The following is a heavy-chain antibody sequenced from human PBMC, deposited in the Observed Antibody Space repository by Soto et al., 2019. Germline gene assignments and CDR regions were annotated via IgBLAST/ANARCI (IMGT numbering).Heavy chain of an antibody. D-gene: IGHD6-19*01. V-gene: IGHV4-30-4*01. CDR3: ARLEIVVAGQKIDY. CDR1: GGSISSGDYY. Sequence: SETLSLTCTVSGGSISSGDYYWSWIRQPPGKGLEWIGYIYYSGSTYYNPSLKSRATISVDTSKNQFSLKLSSVTAADTAVYYCARLEIVVAGQKIDYWGQGTLVTVSS. J-gene: IGHJ4*02. CDR2: IYYSGST.